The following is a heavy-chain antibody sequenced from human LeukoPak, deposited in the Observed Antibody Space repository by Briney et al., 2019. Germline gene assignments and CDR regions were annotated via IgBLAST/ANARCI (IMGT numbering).Heavy chain of an antibody. CDR2: IWHDGSRT. J-gene: IGHJ4*02. CDR3: ARVLDTPGMSY. Sequence: PRRSLRLSCTASGFTFSSSAMHWVRQTPGKGLEWVSIIWHDGSRTYYADSVKGRFTISRDNSKNTLYLQMNSLRAEDTAVYYCARVLDTPGMSYWGQGTLVTVSS. CDR1: GFTFSSSA. V-gene: IGHV3-33*01. D-gene: IGHD5-18*01.